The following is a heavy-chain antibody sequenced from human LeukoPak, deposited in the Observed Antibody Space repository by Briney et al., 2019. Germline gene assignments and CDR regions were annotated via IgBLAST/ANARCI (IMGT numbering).Heavy chain of an antibody. CDR2: IYWNGGNT. D-gene: IGHD3-22*01. V-gene: IGHV3-20*04. J-gene: IGHJ5*02. Sequence: GWSLSLSCAASGFTFDDYGMSWVRQAPPKGLEGISGIYWNGGNTGHADSVQERFTISRDNAKYALYLKMNWLRAEDTALYYCARVGYYSDSSGYSRPFDHWGQGTLVTVSS. CDR1: GFTFDDYG. CDR3: ARVGYYSDSSGYSRPFDH.